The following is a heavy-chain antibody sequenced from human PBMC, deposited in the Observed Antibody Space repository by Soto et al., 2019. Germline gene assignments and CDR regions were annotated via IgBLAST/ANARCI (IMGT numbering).Heavy chain of an antibody. CDR1: GFTFSGDG. Sequence: QVQLVESGGGVVQPGRSLRLSCAVSGFTFSGDGRHWVRQAPGKGLEWVALISYDGSHKYYADSVKGRFTISRDNSKNTLFLQMNSLRADDTAVYYCAKDRAGYSRGMDVWGQGTTVTVSS. V-gene: IGHV3-30*18. CDR2: ISYDGSHK. J-gene: IGHJ6*02. D-gene: IGHD1-26*01. CDR3: AKDRAGYSRGMDV.